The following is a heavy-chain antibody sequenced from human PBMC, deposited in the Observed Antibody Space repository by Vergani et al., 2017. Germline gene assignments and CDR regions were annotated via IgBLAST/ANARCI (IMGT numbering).Heavy chain of an antibody. CDR2: IGSSGPYI. V-gene: IGHV3-21*06. CDR3: ARDCTSGGCPDNYGMDV. D-gene: IGHD2-8*01. CDR1: GFTFSDFS. J-gene: IGHJ6*04. Sequence: VQLVESGGGLVKPGGSLRLSCAASGFTFSDFSMSWVRQAPGKGLEWVAFIGSSGPYINYADSVKGRFIISRDNTNNSLFLQLRSLRAEDAAVYYCARDCTSGGCPDNYGMDVWGKGATVIVSS.